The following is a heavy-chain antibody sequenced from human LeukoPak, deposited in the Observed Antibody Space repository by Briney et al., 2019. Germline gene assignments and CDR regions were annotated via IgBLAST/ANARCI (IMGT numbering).Heavy chain of an antibody. CDR1: GGSISSGGYY. Sequence: SETLSLTCTVSGGSISSGGYYWSWIRQHPGKGLEWIGYIYYSGSTYYNPSLKSRVTISVDTSKNQFSLKLSSVTAADTAVYYCARDSRPPYYDFWSGPAPLSVGMDVWGQGTTVTVSS. V-gene: IGHV4-31*03. D-gene: IGHD3-3*01. J-gene: IGHJ6*02. CDR3: ARDSRPPYYDFWSGPAPLSVGMDV. CDR2: IYYSGST.